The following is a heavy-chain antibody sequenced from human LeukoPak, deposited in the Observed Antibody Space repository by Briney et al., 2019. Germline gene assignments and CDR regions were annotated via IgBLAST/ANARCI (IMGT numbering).Heavy chain of an antibody. D-gene: IGHD2-15*01. Sequence: SETLSVTCIVSGGSISSYYWSWIRQPPGKGLEWIGYIYYSGSTNYNASLTIRVTISVDTSKNQFSLKLSSVTAADTAVYYCAREVGYCSGGSCYSYFDYWGQGTLVTVSS. CDR3: AREVGYCSGGSCYSYFDY. J-gene: IGHJ4*02. V-gene: IGHV4-59*01. CDR1: GGSISSYY. CDR2: IYYSGST.